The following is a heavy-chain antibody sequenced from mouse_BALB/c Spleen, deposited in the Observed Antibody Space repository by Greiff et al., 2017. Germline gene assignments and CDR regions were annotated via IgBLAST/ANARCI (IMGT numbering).Heavy chain of an antibody. Sequence: VHLVESGPGLVAPSQSLSITCTVSGFSLTGYGVNWVRQPPGKGLEWLGMIWGDGSTDYNSALKSRLSISKDNSKSQVFLKMNSLQTDDTARYYCARDRAYYGSSYPYYAMDYWGQGTSVTVSS. V-gene: IGHV2-6-7*01. CDR3: ARDRAYYGSSYPYYAMDY. J-gene: IGHJ4*01. CDR2: IWGDGST. D-gene: IGHD1-1*01. CDR1: GFSLTGYG.